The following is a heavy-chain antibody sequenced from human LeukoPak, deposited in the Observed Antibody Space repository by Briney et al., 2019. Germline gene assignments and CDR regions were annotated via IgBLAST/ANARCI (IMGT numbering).Heavy chain of an antibody. CDR1: GFTFSDYY. Sequence: GGSLRLSCAASGFTFSDYYMNWVRQAPGKGLEWVANIKQDGGEKYYVDSVKGRFTISRDNAKNSLYLQMSSLRAEDTAVYYCGRADQKWFGESMVDYWGQGTLVTVSS. V-gene: IGHV3-7*01. D-gene: IGHD3-10*01. J-gene: IGHJ4*02. CDR3: GRADQKWFGESMVDY. CDR2: IKQDGGEK.